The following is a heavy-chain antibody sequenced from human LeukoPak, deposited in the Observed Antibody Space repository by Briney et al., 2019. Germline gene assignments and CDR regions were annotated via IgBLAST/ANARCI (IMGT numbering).Heavy chain of an antibody. Sequence: GGFLRLSCAASGFTFSNYWMSWVRQAPGKGLEWVANIKQDGSEKYYVDSVKGRFTISRDNAKNSLYLQMNSLRAEDTAVYYCARAIAAANFDYWGQGTLVTVSS. D-gene: IGHD6-13*01. CDR2: IKQDGSEK. V-gene: IGHV3-7*01. CDR1: GFTFSNYW. CDR3: ARAIAAANFDY. J-gene: IGHJ4*02.